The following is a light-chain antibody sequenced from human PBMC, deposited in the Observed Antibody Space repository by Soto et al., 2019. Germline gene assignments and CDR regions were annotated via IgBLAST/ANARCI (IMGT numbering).Light chain of an antibody. CDR1: SSDVGGHNY. Sequence: QSALTQPRSVSGSPGQSVTISCTGTSSDVGGHNYVSWYQQHPDKAPKLIIYDVTKRPSGVPVRFSASKSGSTASLTISGLQADDESDYYCCSYAGTYTWVFGGGTKLTVL. J-gene: IGLJ3*02. CDR2: DVT. CDR3: CSYAGTYTWV. V-gene: IGLV2-11*01.